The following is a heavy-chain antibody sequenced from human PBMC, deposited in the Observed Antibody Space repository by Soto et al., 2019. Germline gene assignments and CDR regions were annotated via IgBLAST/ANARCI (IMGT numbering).Heavy chain of an antibody. J-gene: IGHJ6*02. Sequence: ASVKVSCKASGYTFTSYDINWVRQATGQGLEWMGWMNPNSGNTGYAQKFQGRVTMTRNTSISTAYMELSRLRSDDTAVYYCARGKGAVKTAYYYYGMDVWGQGTTVTVSS. CDR3: ARGKGAVKTAYYYYGMDV. D-gene: IGHD4-17*01. CDR1: GYTFTSYD. CDR2: MNPNSGNT. V-gene: IGHV1-8*01.